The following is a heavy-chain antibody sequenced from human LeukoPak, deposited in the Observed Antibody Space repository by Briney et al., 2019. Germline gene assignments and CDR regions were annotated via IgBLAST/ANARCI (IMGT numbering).Heavy chain of an antibody. D-gene: IGHD4-23*01. CDR1: GFTLSSYG. CDR2: ISFGGRTQ. J-gene: IGHJ3*02. V-gene: IGHV3-30*18. Sequence: GRSLRLSCTASGFTLSSYGVHWIRQTPGKGLEWVATISFGGRTQYYADSVKGRLTVSRDDPKNTLYLQMNSLRAEDTAVYYCAKSPAVDAAFDIWGQGTMVTVSS. CDR3: AKSPAVDAAFDI.